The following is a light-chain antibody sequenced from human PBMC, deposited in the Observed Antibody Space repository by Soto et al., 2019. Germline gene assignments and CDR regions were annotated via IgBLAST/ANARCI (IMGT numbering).Light chain of an antibody. V-gene: IGLV4-69*01. CDR3: QTWGTGIRGV. J-gene: IGLJ2*01. CDR2: VNSDGSH. Sequence: QPVLTQSPSASASLGASVKFTCTLSSGYSSYAIAWHQQQPEKGPRYLMKVNSDGSHTKGDGIPDRFSGSSSGAERYLTISSLQSEDEADYYCQTWGTGIRGVFGGGTKVTVL. CDR1: SGYSSYA.